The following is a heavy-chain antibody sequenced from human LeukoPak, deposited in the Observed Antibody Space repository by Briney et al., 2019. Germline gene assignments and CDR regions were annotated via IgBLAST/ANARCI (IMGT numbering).Heavy chain of an antibody. CDR1: GFAFSNAW. V-gene: IGHV3-48*04. J-gene: IGHJ4*02. CDR2: ISYSSSAI. CDR3: ASSTGGYFDY. D-gene: IGHD1-1*01. Sequence: GGSLRLSCAASGFAFSNAWMNWVRQAPGEGLEWVSYISYSSSAIYYADSVKGRFTISRDNAKNSLYLQMNSLRAEDTAVYYCASSTGGYFDYWGQGTLVTVSS.